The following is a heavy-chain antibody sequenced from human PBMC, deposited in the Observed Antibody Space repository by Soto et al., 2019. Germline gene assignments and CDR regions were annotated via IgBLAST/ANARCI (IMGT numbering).Heavy chain of an antibody. J-gene: IGHJ5*02. V-gene: IGHV4-30-4*01. CDR2: IYYTGSA. CDR3: ARVNYYGSGSYSNWFDP. CDR1: GGSINSGDYY. Sequence: SETLSLTCTVSGGSINSGDYYWSWIRQPPGKGLECIGYIYYTGSAYYNPSLKSRVTMSVDTSKNQFSLKLSSVTAADTAVYYCARVNYYGSGSYSNWFDPWGQGTLVTVSS. D-gene: IGHD3-10*01.